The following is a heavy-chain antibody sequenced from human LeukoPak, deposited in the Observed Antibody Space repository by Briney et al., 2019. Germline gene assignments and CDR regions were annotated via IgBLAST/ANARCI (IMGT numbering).Heavy chain of an antibody. CDR2: ISGGGGST. Sequence: PGGSLRLSCAASGFTFNNYAMSWVRQAPGKGLEWVSAISGGGGSTYYADSVKGRFTISRDNSKNTLYLQLNSLRAEDTAVYYCARDLHGSGSYFAYWGQGTLLTVSS. D-gene: IGHD3-10*01. CDR1: GFTFNNYA. V-gene: IGHV3-23*01. J-gene: IGHJ4*02. CDR3: ARDLHGSGSYFAY.